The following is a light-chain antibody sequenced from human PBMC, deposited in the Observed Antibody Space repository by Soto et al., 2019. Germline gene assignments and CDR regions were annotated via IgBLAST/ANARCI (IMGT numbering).Light chain of an antibody. J-gene: IGKJ1*01. CDR2: KAS. Sequence: DIPMTQSPSTLSGSVGDRVTITCRASQTISSWLAWYQQKPGKAPKLLIYKASTLKSGVPSRFSGSGSGTEFTLTISSLQPDDFATYYCQHYNSYSEACGQGNKVELK. CDR3: QHYNSYSEA. CDR1: QTISSW. V-gene: IGKV1-5*03.